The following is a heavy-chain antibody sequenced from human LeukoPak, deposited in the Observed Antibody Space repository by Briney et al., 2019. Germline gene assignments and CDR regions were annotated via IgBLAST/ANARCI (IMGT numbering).Heavy chain of an antibody. Sequence: GGSLRLSCAASGFTFSSYAMSWVRQAPGKGLEWVAVISYDGSNKYYADSVKGRFTISRDNSKNTLYLQMNSLRAEDTAVYYCARDRGGSYYDYWGQGTLVTVSS. CDR3: ARDRGGSYYDY. CDR1: GFTFSSYA. J-gene: IGHJ4*02. D-gene: IGHD3-16*01. V-gene: IGHV3-30-3*01. CDR2: ISYDGSNK.